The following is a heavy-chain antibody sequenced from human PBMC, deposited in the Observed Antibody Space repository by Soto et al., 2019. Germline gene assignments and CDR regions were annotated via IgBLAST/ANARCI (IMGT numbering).Heavy chain of an antibody. CDR2: INHSGSS. J-gene: IGHJ6*02. D-gene: IGHD6-13*01. CDR3: ARLKIAAAAGGDYYGMDV. CDR1: GGSFSGYY. Sequence: PSETLSLTCAVYGGSFSGYYWSWIRQPSGKWLEWIGEINHSGSSNYNPSLKSRVTISVDTSKNQFSLKLSSVTAADTAVDYCARLKIAAAAGGDYYGMDVWGQGTTVTVSS. V-gene: IGHV4-34*01.